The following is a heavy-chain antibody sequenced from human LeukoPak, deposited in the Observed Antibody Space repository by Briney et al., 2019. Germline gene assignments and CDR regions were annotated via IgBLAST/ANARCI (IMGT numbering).Heavy chain of an antibody. CDR3: ARAKWLPYYYYGMDV. CDR2: IKQDGSEK. V-gene: IGHV3-7*01. J-gene: IGHJ6*02. D-gene: IGHD5-12*01. CDR1: GFTFSSYW. Sequence: PGGSLRLSCAASGFTFSSYWMSWVRQAPGKGLKWVANIKQDGSEKYYVDSVKGRFTISRDNAKNSLYLQMNSLRAEDTAVYYCARAKWLPYYYYGMDVWGQGTTVTVSS.